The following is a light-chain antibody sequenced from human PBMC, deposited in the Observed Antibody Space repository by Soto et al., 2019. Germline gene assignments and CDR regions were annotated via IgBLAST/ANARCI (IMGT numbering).Light chain of an antibody. J-gene: IGKJ4*01. CDR2: GAS. CDR1: QSVSSNY. V-gene: IGKV3-20*01. Sequence: EIVLTQSPGTLSLSPGERATLSCRASQSVSSNYLAWYQQKPGQAPRLVIYGASSRATGIPDRFSGSGSGTDFTLTISRLEPEDFAVYYFQQYGSAPLTFGGGTKVPIK. CDR3: QQYGSAPLT.